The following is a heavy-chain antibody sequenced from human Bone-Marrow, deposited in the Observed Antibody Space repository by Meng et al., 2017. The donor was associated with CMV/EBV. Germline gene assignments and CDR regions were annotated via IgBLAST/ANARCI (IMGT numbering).Heavy chain of an antibody. CDR3: AKNPRPYYEFLTGSLGPCDY. J-gene: IGHJ4*02. CDR1: GFAFSTYG. Sequence: GESLKISCAASGFAFSTYGMHWVRQAPGKGLEWVAYIRYDGSDKYYADSVTGRFSISRDNSKNTLYVQMSGLRAEDTAVYYCAKNPRPYYEFLTGSLGPCDYWGQGTLVTVSS. CDR2: IRYDGSDK. D-gene: IGHD3-9*01. V-gene: IGHV3-30*02.